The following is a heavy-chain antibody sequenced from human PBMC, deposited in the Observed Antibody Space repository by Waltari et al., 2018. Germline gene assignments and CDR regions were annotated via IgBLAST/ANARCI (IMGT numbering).Heavy chain of an antibody. CDR3: ARETYGIDV. CDR2: FYTSGRT. Sequence: QVQLQESGPGLVKPSETLSPTCTASGGSINSYYVRWIRQPAGKGLEWIGRFYTSGRTNYNPTLKTRVTMSVDTSRKLSSLKLGSVTAADTAIYYGARETYGIDVWGQGPTVTVSS. J-gene: IGHJ6*02. CDR1: GGSINSYY. V-gene: IGHV4-4*07.